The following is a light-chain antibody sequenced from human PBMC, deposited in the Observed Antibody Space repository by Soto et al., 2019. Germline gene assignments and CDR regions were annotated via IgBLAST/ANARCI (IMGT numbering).Light chain of an antibody. V-gene: IGKV3-11*01. CDR3: QQCHATPLT. CDR1: QSVKTF. Sequence: EIVLTQSPATLSLSPGERATLSCRASQSVKTFLVWYQQRPGQAPRLLIYDASHRAAGIPARFSGSGFGTDFTLTITTLQPEDVGIYYCQQCHATPLTFGQGTRLEIK. CDR2: DAS. J-gene: IGKJ5*01.